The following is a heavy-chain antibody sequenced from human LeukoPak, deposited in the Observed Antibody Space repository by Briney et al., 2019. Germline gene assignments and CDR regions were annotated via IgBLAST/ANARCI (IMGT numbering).Heavy chain of an antibody. V-gene: IGHV3-66*02. Sequence: EGSLRLSCAASGFTVSSNYMSWVRQAPGKGLEWVSVIYSGGGTDYADSVKGRFTISRDNSKNTLCLQMNSLRAEDTAVYYCARAVGVTAIHNAFDIWGQGTMVTVSS. CDR3: ARAVGVTAIHNAFDI. D-gene: IGHD2-21*02. CDR2: IYSGGGT. J-gene: IGHJ3*02. CDR1: GFTVSSNY.